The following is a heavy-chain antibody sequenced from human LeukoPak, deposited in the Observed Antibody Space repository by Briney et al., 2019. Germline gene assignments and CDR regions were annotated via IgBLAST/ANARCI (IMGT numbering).Heavy chain of an antibody. V-gene: IGHV1-69*05. Sequence: SVSVSYMPSVGTFSIYAISWGRQAPGEGGGWVGGIIPIFGTPNYAQKFQGRVTITTDESTSPAYMELTSLRSEDTAVYYCARAGKTIFGVVTQYYFAYWGQATLVTVSS. D-gene: IGHD3-3*01. J-gene: IGHJ4*02. CDR1: VGTFSIYA. CDR3: ARAGKTIFGVVTQYYFAY. CDR2: IIPIFGTP.